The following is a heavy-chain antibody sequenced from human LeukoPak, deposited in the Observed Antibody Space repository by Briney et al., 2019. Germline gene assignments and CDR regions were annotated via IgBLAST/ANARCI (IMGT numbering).Heavy chain of an antibody. CDR1: GFTFSSYA. Sequence: GGSLRLSCAASGFTFSSYAMSWVRQAPGKGLEWVSVISGSGGSTYYADSVKGRFTISRDNSKNTLYLQMNSLRAEDTAVYYCAKGADCGGDCWYFDYWGQGTLVTVCS. V-gene: IGHV3-23*01. J-gene: IGHJ4*02. D-gene: IGHD2-21*02. CDR3: AKGADCGGDCWYFDY. CDR2: ISGSGGST.